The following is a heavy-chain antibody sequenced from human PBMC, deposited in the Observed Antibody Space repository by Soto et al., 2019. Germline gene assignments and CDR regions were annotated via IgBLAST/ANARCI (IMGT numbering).Heavy chain of an antibody. CDR1: GFTFSSYV. D-gene: IGHD1-26*01. CDR2: ISGSGGST. V-gene: IGHV3-23*04. J-gene: IGHJ4*01. Sequence: EVQLVESGGGLVQPGGSLRLSCAASGFTFSSYVMRWVRQAPAKGLEWVSAISGSGGSTYYSDSVKGRFTISLDNSKNRLYLQMHSLRAKDTAVYYWAGRGSGSEYANWGHGSVFPVCS. CDR3: AGRGSGSEYAN.